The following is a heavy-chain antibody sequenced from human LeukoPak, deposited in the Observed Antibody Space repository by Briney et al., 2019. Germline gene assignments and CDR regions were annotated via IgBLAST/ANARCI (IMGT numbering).Heavy chain of an antibody. V-gene: IGHV1-2*02. D-gene: IGHD1-20*01. J-gene: IGHJ4*02. CDR1: GYTFTGYY. CDR2: INPNSGGT. Sequence: ASVKVSCKASGYTFTGYYMHWVRQAPGQGLEWMGWINPNSGGTNYAQKFQGRVTMTRDTSISTAYMELSRLRSDDTAVYYCARDIGYNWNPKYYFDYWGQGTLVTVSS. CDR3: ARDIGYNWNPKYYFDY.